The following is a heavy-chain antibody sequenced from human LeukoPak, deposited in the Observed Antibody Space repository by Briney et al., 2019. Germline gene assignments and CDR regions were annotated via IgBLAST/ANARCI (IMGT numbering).Heavy chain of an antibody. V-gene: IGHV1-58*01. Sequence: GTAVKVSCKASGFTFTSSAVQWVRQARGQRLEWIGWIVVGSGNTNYAQKFQERVTITRDMSTSTAYMELSSLRSEDTAVYYCAADHLAAEDAFDIWGQGTMVTVSS. D-gene: IGHD6-13*01. CDR1: GFTFTSSA. CDR3: AADHLAAEDAFDI. CDR2: IVVGSGNT. J-gene: IGHJ3*02.